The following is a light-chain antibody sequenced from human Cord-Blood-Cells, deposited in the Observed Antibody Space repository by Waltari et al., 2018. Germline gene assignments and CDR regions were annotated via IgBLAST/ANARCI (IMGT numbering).Light chain of an antibody. Sequence: SYVLTQPPSVPVAPGKTARITCGGNNIGSKSVHWYQQKPGQAPVLVIYYDSDRPSGIHERFSGSNSGNTATLTISRVEAGDEADYYCQVWDSSSDHVVFGGGTKLTVL. J-gene: IGLJ2*01. V-gene: IGLV3-21*04. CDR3: QVWDSSSDHVV. CDR2: YDS. CDR1: NIGSKS.